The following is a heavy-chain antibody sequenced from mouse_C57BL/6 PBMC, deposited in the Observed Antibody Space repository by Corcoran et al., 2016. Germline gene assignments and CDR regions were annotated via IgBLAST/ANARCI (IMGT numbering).Heavy chain of an antibody. CDR2: IDPETGGT. V-gene: IGHV1-15*01. D-gene: IGHD1-1*01. J-gene: IGHJ2*01. CDR3: TRLTTVY. CDR1: GYTFTDYE. Sequence: QVQLQQSGAELVRRGASVKLSCKASGYTFTDYEMHWVKQTPVHGLGWIGAIDPETGGTAYNQKFKGKAILTSDKSSSTAYMELRSLTSEDSAVYYWTRLTTVYWGQGTTLTVSS.